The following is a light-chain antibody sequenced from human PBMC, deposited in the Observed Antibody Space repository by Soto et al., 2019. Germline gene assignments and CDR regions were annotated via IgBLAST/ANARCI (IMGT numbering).Light chain of an antibody. V-gene: IGKV3-15*01. CDR3: QQYNNWPRT. CDR2: GAS. J-gene: IGKJ1*01. CDR1: QSVSRSY. Sequence: EIVLTQSPGTLSLSPGDRATLSCRASQSVSRSYLAWYQQKPGQAPRLLIYGASTRATGIPARFSGSGSGTEFTLTISSLQSEDFAVYYCQQYNNWPRTFGQGTKVDIK.